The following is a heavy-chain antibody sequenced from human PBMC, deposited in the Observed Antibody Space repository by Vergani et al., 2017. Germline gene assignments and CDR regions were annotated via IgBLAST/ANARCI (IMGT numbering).Heavy chain of an antibody. Sequence: EVQLLESGGGLVQPGGSLRLSCAASGFTFSSYAMSWVRQAPGKGLEWVSAISGSGGSTYYADSVKGRFTISRDNSKNTLYLQMNSLRAEDTAVYYCAKDNKCRYSSGWYGFDPWGQGTLVTVSS. J-gene: IGHJ5*02. CDR3: AKDNKCRYSSGWYGFDP. CDR1: GFTFSSYA. V-gene: IGHV3-23*01. D-gene: IGHD6-19*01. CDR2: ISGSGGST.